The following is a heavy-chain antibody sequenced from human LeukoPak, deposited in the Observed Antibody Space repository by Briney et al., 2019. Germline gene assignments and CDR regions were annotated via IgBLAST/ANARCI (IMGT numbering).Heavy chain of an antibody. Sequence: ASVKVSCKASGDTLSSYAISWVRQAPGQGLEWMGRIIPILGIANYAQKFQGRVTITADKSTSTAYMELSSLRSEDTAVYYCACDLLTGYYLVDYWGQGTLVTVSS. D-gene: IGHD3-9*01. CDR1: GDTLSSYA. J-gene: IGHJ4*02. CDR3: ACDLLTGYYLVDY. CDR2: IIPILGIA. V-gene: IGHV1-69*04.